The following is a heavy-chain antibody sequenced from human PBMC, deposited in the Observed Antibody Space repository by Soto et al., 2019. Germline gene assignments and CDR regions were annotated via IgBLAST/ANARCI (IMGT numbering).Heavy chain of an antibody. D-gene: IGHD6-19*01. CDR3: TRRFSDGWYSDY. CDR1: GFIFSGYG. J-gene: IGHJ4*02. Sequence: QVQLVESGGGVVQPGRSLRLSCAASGFIFSGYGMHWVRQAPGKGLEWVAVIWYDGSNENYADSVTGRFTISRDNSKNTLYLQMNSLRAEDTAVYYCTRRFSDGWYSDYWGQGTLVTVSS. V-gene: IGHV3-33*01. CDR2: IWYDGSNE.